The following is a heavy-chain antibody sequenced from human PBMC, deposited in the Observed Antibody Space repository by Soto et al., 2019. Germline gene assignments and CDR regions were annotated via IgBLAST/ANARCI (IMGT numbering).Heavy chain of an antibody. V-gene: IGHV1-46*01. CDR1: GYTFTSYY. D-gene: IGHD1-26*01. Sequence: ASVKVSCKASGYTFTSYYMHWVRQAPGQGLEWMGIINPSGGSTSYAQKFQGRVTMTRDTSTSTVYMELSSLRSEDTAVYYCARDNVAGKVGATMGCNYWGQGTLVTVSS. CDR2: INPSGGST. CDR3: ARDNVAGKVGATMGCNY. J-gene: IGHJ4*02.